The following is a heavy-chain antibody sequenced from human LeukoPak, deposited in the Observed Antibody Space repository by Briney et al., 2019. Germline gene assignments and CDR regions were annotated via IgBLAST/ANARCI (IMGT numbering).Heavy chain of an antibody. V-gene: IGHV3-11*06. CDR1: GFTFSDYY. CDR2: TSSGSSYT. Sequence: PGGSLRLSCAAPGFTFSDYYMSWIRQAPGKGLEWVSYTSSGSSYTNYADSVKGRFTISRDNAKNSLYLQMNSLRAEDTAVYYCARRYSNGWYFVFDIWGQGTMVTVSS. J-gene: IGHJ3*02. CDR3: ARRYSNGWYFVFDI. D-gene: IGHD6-19*01.